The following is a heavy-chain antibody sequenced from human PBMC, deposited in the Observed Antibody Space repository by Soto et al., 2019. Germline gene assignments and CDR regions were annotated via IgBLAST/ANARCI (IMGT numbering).Heavy chain of an antibody. CDR2: MNPNSGNT. J-gene: IGHJ4*02. CDR1: GYTFTSYD. V-gene: IGHV1-8*01. CDR3: ARATNDYGDRH. Sequence: QVQLVQSVSEVKKPGASVKVSCKASGYTFTSYDINWVRQATGQGLEWMGWMNPNSGNTGYAQKFQGRVTMTRNTSINTAYVELRSLRSEDTDVYYCARATNDYGDRHWGQGPLVTFSS. D-gene: IGHD4-17*01.